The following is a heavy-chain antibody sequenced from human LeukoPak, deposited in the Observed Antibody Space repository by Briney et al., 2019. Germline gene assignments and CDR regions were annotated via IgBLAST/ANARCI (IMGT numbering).Heavy chain of an antibody. D-gene: IGHD4-17*01. J-gene: IGHJ4*02. Sequence: ASVKVSCKASGYTFTSYGITWVRQAPGQGLEWMAWISAYNGKTNYAQRFQGRVTMTTDTSTSTVYIELRSLRSDDTAVYYCARDGPDYGDYMNFDYWGQGALGTVSS. V-gene: IGHV1-18*01. CDR3: ARDGPDYGDYMNFDY. CDR2: ISAYNGKT. CDR1: GYTFTSYG.